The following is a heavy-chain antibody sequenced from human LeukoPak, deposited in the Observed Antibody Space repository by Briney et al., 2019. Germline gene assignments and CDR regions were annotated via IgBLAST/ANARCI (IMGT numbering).Heavy chain of an antibody. V-gene: IGHV3-15*01. CDR3: TTDPHSRGRDY. J-gene: IGHJ4*02. CDR1: GFTFSNAW. D-gene: IGHD6-19*01. Sequence: GGSLRLSCAASGFTFSNAWMSWVRQAPGKGLEWVGHIKSKTDGGTTDYAAPVKGRFTISRDDSKNTLYLQMNSLKTEDTEVYYCTTDPHSRGRDYWGQGTLVTVSS. CDR2: IKSKTDGGTT.